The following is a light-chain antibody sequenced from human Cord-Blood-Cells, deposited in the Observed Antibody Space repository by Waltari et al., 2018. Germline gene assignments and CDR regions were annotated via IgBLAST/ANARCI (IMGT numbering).Light chain of an antibody. J-gene: IGKJ2*01. V-gene: IGKV3-20*01. Sequence: DIVLTQSPGTLSLSPGERATLSCRASQSVSSSYLAWYQQKPGQAPRLLIYGASSRATVIPDRFSGSGSGTDFTLTISRLEPEDFAVYYCQQYGSSPPYTFGQGTKLEIK. CDR3: QQYGSSPPYT. CDR1: QSVSSSY. CDR2: GAS.